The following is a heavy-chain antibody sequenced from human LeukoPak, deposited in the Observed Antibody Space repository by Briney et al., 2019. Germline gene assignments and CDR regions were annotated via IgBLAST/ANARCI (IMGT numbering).Heavy chain of an antibody. CDR3: ARVSYSYGPNYFDY. Sequence: GASVKVSCKASGYTFPSYGISWVRQAPGQGLEWMGWISAYNGNTNYAQKLQGRVTMTTDTSTSTAYMELRSLRSEDTAVYYCARVSYSYGPNYFDYWGQGTLVTVSS. J-gene: IGHJ4*02. CDR2: ISAYNGNT. D-gene: IGHD5-18*01. V-gene: IGHV1-18*01. CDR1: GYTFPSYG.